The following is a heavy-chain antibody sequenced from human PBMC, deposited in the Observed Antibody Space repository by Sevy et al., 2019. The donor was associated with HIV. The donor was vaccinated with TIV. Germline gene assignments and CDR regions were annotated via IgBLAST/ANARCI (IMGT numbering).Heavy chain of an antibody. CDR3: ATVGLGYYSGSSYYQGEWFDP. Sequence: ASVKVSCKVFGYSLSKLSMHWVRQAPGKGLEWMGSLDPGNGEITYAQTLQGRVTMTEDTSTDTAYMELSGLTSEDTATYYCATVGLGYYSGSSYYQGEWFDPWGQGTLVTVS. V-gene: IGHV1-24*01. CDR1: GYSLSKLS. J-gene: IGHJ5*02. CDR2: LDPGNGEI. D-gene: IGHD2-15*01.